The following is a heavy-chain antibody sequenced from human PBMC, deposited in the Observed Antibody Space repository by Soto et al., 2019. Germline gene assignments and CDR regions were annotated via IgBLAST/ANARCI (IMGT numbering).Heavy chain of an antibody. J-gene: IGHJ4*02. CDR1: GFTFSGYA. V-gene: IGHV3-23*01. CDR3: ARSRSGAVADSFDF. CDR2: IRDTGGYT. D-gene: IGHD3-10*01. Sequence: GGSLRLSCVASGFTFSGYAMSWVRQAPGKGLQWVSAIRDTGGYTYYADSVKGRFTISRDNSKDTVYLQMNSLRDEDSAMFYCARSRSGAVADSFDFWGQGTLVTVSS.